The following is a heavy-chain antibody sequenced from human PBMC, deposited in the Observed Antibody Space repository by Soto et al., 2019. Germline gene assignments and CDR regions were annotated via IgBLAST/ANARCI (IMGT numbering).Heavy chain of an antibody. J-gene: IGHJ4*02. Sequence: GGSLRLSCAASGFTFSSYAMSWVRQAPGEGLEWVSAISGSGGSTYYADSVKGRFTISRDNSKNTLYLQMNSLRAEDTAVYYCAKGAPIVLMVYATTYDYWGQGTLVTVSS. CDR2: ISGSGGST. V-gene: IGHV3-23*01. D-gene: IGHD2-8*01. CDR3: AKGAPIVLMVYATTYDY. CDR1: GFTFSSYA.